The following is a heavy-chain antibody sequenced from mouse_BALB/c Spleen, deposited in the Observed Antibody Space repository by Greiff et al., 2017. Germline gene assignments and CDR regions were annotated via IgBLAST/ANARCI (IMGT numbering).Heavy chain of an antibody. CDR3: ARNDWFAY. CDR1: GFTFSSFG. CDR2: ISSGSSTI. J-gene: IGHJ3*01. V-gene: IGHV5-17*02. Sequence: EVMLVESGGGLVQPGGSRKLSCAASGFTFSSFGMHWVRQAPEKGLEWVAYISSGSSTIYYADTVKGRFTISSDNPKNTLFLQMTSLRSEDTAMYYCARNDWFAYWGQGTLVTVSA.